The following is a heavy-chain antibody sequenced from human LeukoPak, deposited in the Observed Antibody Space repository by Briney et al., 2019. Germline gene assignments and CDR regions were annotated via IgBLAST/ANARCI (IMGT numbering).Heavy chain of an antibody. CDR1: GFTFSSYG. V-gene: IGHV3-23*01. Sequence: QSGESLRLSCAASGFTFSSYGMNWLRQPRGKGLEWVSAISAGGSDTYYADSVKGRFTISRDNSKNTLYLHMNSLTAEDTAVYNCAKEYGHLKPFDYWGQGTLVTVSS. CDR2: ISAGGSDT. D-gene: IGHD3-10*01. J-gene: IGHJ4*02. CDR3: AKEYGHLKPFDY.